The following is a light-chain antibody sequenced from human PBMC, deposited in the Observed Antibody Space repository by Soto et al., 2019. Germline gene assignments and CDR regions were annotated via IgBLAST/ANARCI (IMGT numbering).Light chain of an antibody. CDR1: TGAVTGGHY. V-gene: IGLV7-46*01. Sequence: QAVVTQEPSLTVSPGGTVTLTCGSSTGAVTGGHYPYWFQQKPGQAPRTLIYDTDNKHSWTPARFSGSLLGGKAALTLSGAQPEDEAEYYCLVSYSGVVVFGGGTKLTVL. J-gene: IGLJ2*01. CDR2: DTD. CDR3: LVSYSGVVV.